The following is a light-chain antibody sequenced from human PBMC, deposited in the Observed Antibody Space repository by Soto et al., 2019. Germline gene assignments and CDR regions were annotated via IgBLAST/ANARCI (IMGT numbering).Light chain of an antibody. CDR2: GAS. V-gene: IGKV3-20*01. J-gene: IGKJ1*01. CDR1: QSVSSSY. Sequence: EIVLTQSPGTLSLSPGERATLSCRASQSVSSSYLAWYQQKPGQAPRLLIYGASSRATGIPDRFSGGGSGTFFTLTSSRLEPEYFAVYYWQQNGSSLTFGQGTKVEIK. CDR3: QQNGSSLT.